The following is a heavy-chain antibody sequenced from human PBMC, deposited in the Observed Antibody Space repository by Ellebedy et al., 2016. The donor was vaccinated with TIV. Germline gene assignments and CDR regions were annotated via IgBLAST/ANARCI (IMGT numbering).Heavy chain of an antibody. CDR2: ISDTNTI. Sequence: PGGSLRLSCAASGFTFSSFSMNWVRQAPGKGLEWLSYISDTNTIYYADSMRGRFTISRDKAKKSVYLQMNSLTVEDTAIYYCARDAMLWIFDSWGQGTLVTVSS. J-gene: IGHJ4*02. D-gene: IGHD2-2*01. V-gene: IGHV3-48*01. CDR1: GFTFSSFS. CDR3: ARDAMLWIFDS.